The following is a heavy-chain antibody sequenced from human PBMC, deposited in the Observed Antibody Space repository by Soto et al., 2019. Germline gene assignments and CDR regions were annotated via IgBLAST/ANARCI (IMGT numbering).Heavy chain of an antibody. J-gene: IGHJ1*01. D-gene: IGHD3-22*01. Sequence: RRLSCAPPGFTFRSYAMHWVRQSPCKGLEWVAVISYDGSNKYYADSVKGRFTISRDNSKNTLYLQMNSLRAEDTAVHYCARGAPYYYDSSAPPYWGQGTLLTVSS. CDR2: ISYDGSNK. CDR3: ARGAPYYYDSSAPPY. CDR1: GFTFRSYA. V-gene: IGHV3-30*03.